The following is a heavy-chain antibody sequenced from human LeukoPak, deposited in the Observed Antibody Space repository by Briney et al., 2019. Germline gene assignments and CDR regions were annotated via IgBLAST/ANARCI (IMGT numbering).Heavy chain of an antibody. CDR3: ARLPLGQLVQFCFDV. CDR2: FYYSGST. D-gene: IGHD6-13*01. V-gene: IGHV4-39*01. Sequence: PSETLSLTRTVSGVSISSSSYYWGWIRQPPGKGLEWIGSFYYSGSTYYNPSLNSRVTISADTSKNQFSLKLSSVTAADTAVYYCARLPLGQLVQFCFDVWGQGTLVTVSS. J-gene: IGHJ5*02. CDR1: GVSISSSSYY.